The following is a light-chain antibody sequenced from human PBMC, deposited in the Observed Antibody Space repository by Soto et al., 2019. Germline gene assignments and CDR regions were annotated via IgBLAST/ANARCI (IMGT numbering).Light chain of an antibody. J-gene: IGKJ1*01. V-gene: IGKV1-5*03. CDR3: QQYAGYSRT. Sequence: DVQMTQSPSTLSASVGDRVTITCRASQSISGWLAWYQQRPGTAPKLMIYKASTLDTGVPSRFSGSGSGTEFTLTINNLQPDDFATYYCQQYAGYSRTFGQGTKVEIK. CDR2: KAS. CDR1: QSISGW.